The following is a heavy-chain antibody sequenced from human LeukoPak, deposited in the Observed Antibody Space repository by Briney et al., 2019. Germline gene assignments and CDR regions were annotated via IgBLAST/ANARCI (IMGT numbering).Heavy chain of an antibody. CDR1: GVSISRFY. CDR2: IYSGVPT. V-gene: IGHV4-4*09. D-gene: IGHD1-1*01. Sequence: PSETLSLTCTTSGVSISRFYWSWVRQPPGKGLEWIGNIYSGVPTYFSPSLKSRVIISVDTSKNQFSLNLTSVTAADTAMYYCVQTTGWPGFDYWGQGILVTVSS. CDR3: VQTTGWPGFDY. J-gene: IGHJ4*02.